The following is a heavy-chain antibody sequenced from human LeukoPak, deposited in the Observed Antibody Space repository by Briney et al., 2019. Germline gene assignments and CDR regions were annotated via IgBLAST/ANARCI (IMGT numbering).Heavy chain of an antibody. Sequence: PSETLSLTCTVSGGSISSYYWSWIRQPAGKGLEWIGEINHSGSTNYNPSLKSRVTISVDTSKNQFSLKLSSVTAADTAVYYCTRDKGVVAQYNWFDPWGQGTLVTVSS. D-gene: IGHD2-15*01. V-gene: IGHV4-34*01. J-gene: IGHJ5*02. CDR3: TRDKGVVAQYNWFDP. CDR1: GGSISSYY. CDR2: INHSGST.